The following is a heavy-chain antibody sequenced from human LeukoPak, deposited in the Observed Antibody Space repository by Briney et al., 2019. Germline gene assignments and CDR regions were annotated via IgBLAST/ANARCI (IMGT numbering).Heavy chain of an antibody. J-gene: IGHJ3*02. V-gene: IGHV4-34*01. CDR3: ARQVTMIVEDAFDI. CDR1: GGSFSGYY. CDR2: INHSGST. D-gene: IGHD3-22*01. Sequence: SETLSLTCAVYGGSFSGYYWSWIRQPPGKGLEWIGEINHSGSTNYNPSLKGRVTISVDTSKSQFSLKLSSVTAADTAVYYCARQVTMIVEDAFDIWGQGTMVTVSS.